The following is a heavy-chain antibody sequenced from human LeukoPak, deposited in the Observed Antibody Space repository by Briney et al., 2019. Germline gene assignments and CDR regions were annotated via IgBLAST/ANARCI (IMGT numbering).Heavy chain of an antibody. CDR2: IYYIGST. V-gene: IGHV4-39*01. Sequence: PSETLSLTCTVSGGSISSSSYYWGWIRQPPGKGLEWIGSIYYIGSTYYNPSLKSRVTISVDTSKNQFSLKLSSVTAADTAVYYCARRSIDTYYYDSSGYAIPFFADYWGQGTLVTVSS. D-gene: IGHD3-22*01. CDR3: ARRSIDTYYYDSSGYAIPFFADY. CDR1: GGSISSSSYY. J-gene: IGHJ4*02.